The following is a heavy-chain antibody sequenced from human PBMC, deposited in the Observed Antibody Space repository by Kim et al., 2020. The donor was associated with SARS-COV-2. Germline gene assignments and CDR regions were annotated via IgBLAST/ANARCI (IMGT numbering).Heavy chain of an antibody. J-gene: IGHJ5*02. D-gene: IGHD2-8*01. V-gene: IGHV1-2*02. Sequence: ASVKVSCKASGYTFTGYYMHWVRQAPGQGLEWMGWINPNSGGTNYAQKFQGRVTMTRDTSISTAYMELSRLRSDDTAVYYCARAIGYCTNGVCSWGQGTLVTVSS. CDR3: ARAIGYCTNGVCS. CDR1: GYTFTGYY. CDR2: INPNSGGT.